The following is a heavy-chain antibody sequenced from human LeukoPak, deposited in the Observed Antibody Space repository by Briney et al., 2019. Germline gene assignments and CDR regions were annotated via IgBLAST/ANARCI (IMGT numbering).Heavy chain of an antibody. D-gene: IGHD2-2*02. Sequence: PGGSLRLSCAASGFTFSSYSMNWVRQAPGKGLEWVSYISSSSSTIYYADSVKGRFTISRVNAKNSLYLQMNSLRAEDTAVYYCARGYCSSTSCYISYYYYYMDVWGKGTTVTVSS. CDR2: ISSSSSTI. CDR1: GFTFSSYS. V-gene: IGHV3-48*04. J-gene: IGHJ6*03. CDR3: ARGYCSSTSCYISYYYYYMDV.